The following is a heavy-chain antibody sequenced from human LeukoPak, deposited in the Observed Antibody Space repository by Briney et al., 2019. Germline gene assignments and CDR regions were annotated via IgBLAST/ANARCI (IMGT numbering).Heavy chain of an antibody. V-gene: IGHV3-23*01. CDR3: TKDPNGDYVGAFAP. Sequence: HPGGSLRLSCAASGFTFSAFAMTWVRQTPEKGLEWVSSITGNHHSRYNTDSVQGRFTISRDNSKNTLYLQMNSLRADDTAIYYCTKDPNGDYVGAFAPWGQGTLVTVSS. CDR1: GFTFSAFA. J-gene: IGHJ5*02. CDR2: ITGNHHSR. D-gene: IGHD4-17*01.